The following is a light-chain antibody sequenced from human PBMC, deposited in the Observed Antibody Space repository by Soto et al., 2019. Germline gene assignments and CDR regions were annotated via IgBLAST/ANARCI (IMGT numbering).Light chain of an antibody. CDR3: QKYDSSPFT. V-gene: IGKV1-27*01. CDR1: QDIGSF. Sequence: DIQMTQSPSSLSASVGDRVTITCRASQDIGSFVTWYQRRPGNVPKLIIYSASSLFSGAPSRFSGSGSGTDFTLTIFNLQPDDVATYYCQKYDSSPFTFGPGTRVEIK. J-gene: IGKJ3*01. CDR2: SAS.